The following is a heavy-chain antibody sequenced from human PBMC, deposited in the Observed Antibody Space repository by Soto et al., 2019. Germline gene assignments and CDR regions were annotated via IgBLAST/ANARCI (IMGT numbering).Heavy chain of an antibody. CDR3: ARSSHKESWFDP. V-gene: IGHV4-4*07. CDR1: GGSVNNFY. D-gene: IGHD6-13*01. J-gene: IGHJ5*02. Sequence: SETLSLTCTVSGGSVNNFYWNWIRQPAGKGLEWIGRIYSIGSTNYNPSLRSRVTMSVDTSKNQFSLKLNSVTAADTAVYYCARSSHKESWFDPWGQGTLVTVSS. CDR2: IYSIGST.